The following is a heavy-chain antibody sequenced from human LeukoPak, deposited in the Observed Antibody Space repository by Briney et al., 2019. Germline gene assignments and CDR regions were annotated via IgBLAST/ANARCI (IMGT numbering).Heavy chain of an antibody. D-gene: IGHD3-22*01. CDR1: GGAISSYY. Sequence: SETLSLTCTVSGGAISSYYWSWIRQPPGKGLECIGYIYYSGSTNYNPSLKSRVTISVDTSKNQFSLKLSSVTAADTAVYYCARRTYFYDSSGYYFDYWGQGTLVTVSS. CDR3: ARRTYFYDSSGYYFDY. J-gene: IGHJ4*02. CDR2: IYYSGST. V-gene: IGHV4-59*01.